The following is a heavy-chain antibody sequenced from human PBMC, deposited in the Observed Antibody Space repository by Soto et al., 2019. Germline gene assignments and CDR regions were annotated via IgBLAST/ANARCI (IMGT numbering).Heavy chain of an antibody. CDR1: GFTFSSYA. CDR2: ISGSGGST. V-gene: IGHV3-23*01. CDR3: AKDGTTIFGVVNPHDY. D-gene: IGHD3-3*01. J-gene: IGHJ4*02. Sequence: GGSLRLSCAASGFTFSSYAMSWVRQAPGKGLEWVSAISGSGGSTYYADSVKGRFTISRDKSKNTLYLQMNSLRAEDTAVYYCAKDGTTIFGVVNPHDYWGQGTLVTVSS.